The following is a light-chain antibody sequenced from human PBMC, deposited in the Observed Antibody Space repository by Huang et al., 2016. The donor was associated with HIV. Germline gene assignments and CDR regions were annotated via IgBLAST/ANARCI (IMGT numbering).Light chain of an antibody. J-gene: IGKJ2*01. CDR2: GAS. CDR3: QQYHNWPYT. Sequence: EIIMTQSPATLSLSPGEVASLSCRANQSVATNLAWYLHRPGQSPRTLIFGASTRATGVPGRFSGSGSGTQFTLTVSGLQSEDVAVYYCQQYHNWPYTFGQGTKLEI. V-gene: IGKV3-15*01. CDR1: QSVATN.